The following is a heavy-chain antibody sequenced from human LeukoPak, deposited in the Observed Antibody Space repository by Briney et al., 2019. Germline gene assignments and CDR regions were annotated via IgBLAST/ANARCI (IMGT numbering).Heavy chain of an antibody. D-gene: IGHD4-17*01. CDR3: ARDLDYGDYTSNESFDY. CDR1: GYSISSGYY. CDR2: IYHSGST. Sequence: PSETLPLTCTVSGYSISSGYYWGWIRQPPGKGLEWIGSIYHSGSTYYNPYLKSRVTISVDTSKNQFSLKLSSVTAADTAVYYCARDLDYGDYTSNESFDYWGQGTLVTVSS. J-gene: IGHJ4*02. V-gene: IGHV4-38-2*02.